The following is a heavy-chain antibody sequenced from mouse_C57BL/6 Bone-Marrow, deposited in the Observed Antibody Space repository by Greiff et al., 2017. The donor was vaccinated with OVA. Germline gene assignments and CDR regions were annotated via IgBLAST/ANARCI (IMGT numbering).Heavy chain of an antibody. Sequence: QVQLQQSGAELMKPGASVKLSCKATGYTFTGYWIEWVKQRPGHGLEWIGEILPGSGSTNYNEKFKGKATFTADTSSNTAYMQLSSLTTEDSAIYYCAREGLHYYDYKFLYYYAMDYWGQGTSVTVSS. CDR1: GYTFTGYW. CDR3: AREGLHYYDYKFLYYYAMDY. J-gene: IGHJ4*01. CDR2: ILPGSGST. V-gene: IGHV1-9*01. D-gene: IGHD2-4*01.